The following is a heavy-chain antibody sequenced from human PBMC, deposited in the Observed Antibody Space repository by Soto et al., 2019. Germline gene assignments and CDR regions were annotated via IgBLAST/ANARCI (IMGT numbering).Heavy chain of an antibody. Sequence: QVQLQQWGAGLLKPSETLSLTCAVYGGSFSGYYWSWIRQPPGKGLEWIGEINHSGSTNYNPSIKSRVTISVDTSKNQFSLKLSSVTAADTAVYYCASSSSPVLSGDAFDIWGQGTMVTVSS. D-gene: IGHD2-15*01. J-gene: IGHJ3*02. CDR1: GGSFSGYY. CDR2: INHSGST. CDR3: ASSSSPVLSGDAFDI. V-gene: IGHV4-34*01.